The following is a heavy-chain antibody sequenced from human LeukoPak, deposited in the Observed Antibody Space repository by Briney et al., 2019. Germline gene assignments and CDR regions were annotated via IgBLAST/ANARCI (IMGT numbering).Heavy chain of an antibody. CDR3: AREPMVRDFNWFDP. CDR2: INPNSGGT. D-gene: IGHD3-10*01. Sequence: GASVKVSCKASGYTFTGYYIHWVRQAPGQGLEWMGRINPNSGGTNYAQKFQGRVTMTRDTFISTAYMELNRLTSDDTAVYYCAREPMVRDFNWFDPWGQGTLVTVSS. V-gene: IGHV1-2*06. CDR1: GYTFTGYY. J-gene: IGHJ5*02.